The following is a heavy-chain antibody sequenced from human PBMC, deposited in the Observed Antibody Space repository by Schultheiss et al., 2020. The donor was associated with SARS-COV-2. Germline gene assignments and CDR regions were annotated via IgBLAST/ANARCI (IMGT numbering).Heavy chain of an antibody. Sequence: GGSLRLSCAASGFTFSSYAMHWVRQAPGKGLEWVAVISYDGSKKYYADSVKGRFTISRDNSKNTLYLQMNSLRGEDTALYHCARGIAPGSAQKKQNWFDPWGQGTLVTVSS. CDR3: ARGIAPGSAQKKQNWFDP. CDR2: ISYDGSKK. J-gene: IGHJ5*02. V-gene: IGHV3-30-3*01. D-gene: IGHD3-10*01. CDR1: GFTFSSYA.